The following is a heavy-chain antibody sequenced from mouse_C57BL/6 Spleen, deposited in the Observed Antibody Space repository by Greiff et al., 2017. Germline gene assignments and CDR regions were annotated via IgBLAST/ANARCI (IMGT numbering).Heavy chain of an antibody. CDR1: GFTFSDYG. Sequence: DVHLVESGGGLVKPGGSLKLSCAASGFTFSDYGMHWVRQAPEKGLEWVAYISSGSSTIYYADTVKGRFTISRDNAKNTLFLQMTSLRSEDTAMYYCARLTYDYGSYLDYWGQGTTLTVSS. CDR2: ISSGSSTI. CDR3: ARLTYDYGSYLDY. D-gene: IGHD2-4*01. J-gene: IGHJ2*01. V-gene: IGHV5-17*01.